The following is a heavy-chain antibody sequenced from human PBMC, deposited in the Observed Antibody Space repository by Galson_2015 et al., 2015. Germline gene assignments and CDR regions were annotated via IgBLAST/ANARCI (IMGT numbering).Heavy chain of an antibody. V-gene: IGHV1-18*04. CDR3: ARGSTSDV. Sequence: SVKVSCKASGYTFSSYVINWVRQAPGQGLEWMGWITTYSGNTDYAQNFQGRVSMTTDTSTNTAYMELRSLRSDDTAVYYCARGSTSDVWSQGTVVTVSP. CDR1: GYTFSSYV. J-gene: IGHJ3*01. D-gene: IGHD2/OR15-2a*01. CDR2: ITTYSGNT.